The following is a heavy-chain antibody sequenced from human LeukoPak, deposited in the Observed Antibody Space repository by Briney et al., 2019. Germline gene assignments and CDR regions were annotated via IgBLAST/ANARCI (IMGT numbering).Heavy chain of an antibody. CDR1: GFTFSSYG. V-gene: IGHV3-30*18. J-gene: IGHJ4*02. CDR3: AKTPDSDWLLPDY. CDR2: ISYDGTNK. Sequence: GGSLRLSCAASGFTFSSYGMHWVRQAPGKGLEWVAVISYDGTNKYYADSVKGRFTISRDNSKNTLYVQMNSLRGEDTAVYYCAKTPDSDWLLPDYWGQGTLVTVSS. D-gene: IGHD3-9*01.